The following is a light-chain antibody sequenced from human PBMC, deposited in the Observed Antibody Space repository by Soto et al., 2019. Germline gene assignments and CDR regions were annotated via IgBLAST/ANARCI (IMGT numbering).Light chain of an antibody. V-gene: IGKV3-20*01. CDR3: HQYGGAPRP. CDR2: GAS. Sequence: ESVLTQSPGTLSLSPGERATLSCRASQSVRSSFLAWYQQKPGQAPRLLIYGASSRATDIPDRFSGSGSGTDFTLTSSRLEPEVIAVYYCHQYGGAPRPFGQGTKLEIK. CDR1: QSVRSSF. J-gene: IGKJ2*01.